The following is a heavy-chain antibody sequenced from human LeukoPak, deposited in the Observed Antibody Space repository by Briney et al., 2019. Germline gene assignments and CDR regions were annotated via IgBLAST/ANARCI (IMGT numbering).Heavy chain of an antibody. Sequence: GGSLRLSCAAPGFTFSSYAMSWVRQAPGEGLEWVSAISGSGGSTYYADSVKGRFTISRDNSKNTLYLQMNSLRAEDTAVYYCAKDLVRGVIPYYFDYWGQGTLVTVSS. V-gene: IGHV3-23*01. D-gene: IGHD3-10*01. CDR3: AKDLVRGVIPYYFDY. CDR1: GFTFSSYA. J-gene: IGHJ4*02. CDR2: ISGSGGST.